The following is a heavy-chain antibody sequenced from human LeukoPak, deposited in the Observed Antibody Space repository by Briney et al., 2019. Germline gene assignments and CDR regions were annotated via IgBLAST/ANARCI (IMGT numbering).Heavy chain of an antibody. CDR2: MNPNSGNT. CDR1: GYTFTSYD. J-gene: IGHJ5*02. Sequence: ASVTVSCTASGYTFTSYDINWVRQAPGQGLEWMGWMNPNSGNTGYAQKFQGRVTMTRNTSISTAYMELSSLRSEDTAVYYCARGLWETVRGVISSTTNWFDPWGQGTLVTVSS. D-gene: IGHD3-10*01. V-gene: IGHV1-8*01. CDR3: ARGLWETVRGVISSTTNWFDP.